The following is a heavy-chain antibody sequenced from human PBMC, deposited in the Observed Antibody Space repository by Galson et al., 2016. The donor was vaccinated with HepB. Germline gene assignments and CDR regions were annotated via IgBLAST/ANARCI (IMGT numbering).Heavy chain of an antibody. J-gene: IGHJ6*03. V-gene: IGHV3-23*01. CDR2: ITASGGRT. CDR3: ARDPGAPRVNYYMDV. CDR1: GFIFSNYA. Sequence: SLRLSCAASGFIFSNYAMNWVRQAPGKGLEWVSGITASGGRTYYADSVMGRFTNSRDKSKNTLYLLMNSLRVEDTAVYYCARDPGAPRVNYYMDVWGKGTTVAVS.